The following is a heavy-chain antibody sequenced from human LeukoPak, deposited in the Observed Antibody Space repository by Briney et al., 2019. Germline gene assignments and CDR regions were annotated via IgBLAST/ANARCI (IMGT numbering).Heavy chain of an antibody. CDR3: ARNLDSYGPHDAFDI. D-gene: IGHD5-18*01. Sequence: PSETLSLTCTVSGYSISSGYYWGWIRQPPGQGLEWIGSIYHSGSTYYNPSLKSRVTISVDTSKNQFSLKLNSVTAADTAVYYCARNLDSYGPHDAFDIWGQGTMVTVSS. CDR1: GYSISSGYY. V-gene: IGHV4-38-2*02. CDR2: IYHSGST. J-gene: IGHJ3*02.